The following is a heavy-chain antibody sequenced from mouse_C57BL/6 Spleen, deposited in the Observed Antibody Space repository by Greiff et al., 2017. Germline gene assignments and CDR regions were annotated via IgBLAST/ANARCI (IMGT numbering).Heavy chain of an antibody. CDR2: IYPGDGDT. J-gene: IGHJ4*01. CDR1: GYAFSSSW. CDR3: ARKGLYDYDVYYAMDY. Sequence: QVQLQQSGPELVKPGASVKISCKASGYAFSSSWMNWVKQRPGKGLEWIGRIYPGDGDTNYNGKFKGKATLTADKSSSTAYMQLSSLTSEDSAVYFCARKGLYDYDVYYAMDYWGQGTSVTVSS. D-gene: IGHD2-4*01. V-gene: IGHV1-82*01.